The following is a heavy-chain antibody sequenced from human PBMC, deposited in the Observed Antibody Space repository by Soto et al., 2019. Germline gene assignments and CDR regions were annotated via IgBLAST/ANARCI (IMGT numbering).Heavy chain of an antibody. V-gene: IGHV3-21*01. CDR2: ISISSGYV. D-gene: IGHD3-16*02. J-gene: IGHJ6*02. Sequence: GGSLRLSCAASGFAFNSHSMAWVRQAPGKGLEWVSSISISSGYVYYADSVRGRFTISRDNSKNSLSLEMNSLRVDDTAVYFCARAPLLSSRHVNSLYYYGMDVWGPGTTVTVSS. CDR1: GFAFNSHS. CDR3: ARAPLLSSRHVNSLYYYGMDV.